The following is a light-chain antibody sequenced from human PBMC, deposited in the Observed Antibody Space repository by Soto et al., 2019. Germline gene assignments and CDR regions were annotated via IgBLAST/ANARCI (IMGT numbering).Light chain of an antibody. CDR1: SSDVGGYNY. CDR3: NAYAGSNNWV. J-gene: IGLJ3*02. V-gene: IGLV2-8*01. CDR2: EVS. Sequence: QSVLTQPPSASGSPGQSVTISCTGTSSDVGGYNYVSWYQQHPGKAPKLIIYEVSKWPSGIPDRFSGSKSGNTASLTVSGPPAEDEAYYLCNAYAGSNNWVFGGGTKVTVL.